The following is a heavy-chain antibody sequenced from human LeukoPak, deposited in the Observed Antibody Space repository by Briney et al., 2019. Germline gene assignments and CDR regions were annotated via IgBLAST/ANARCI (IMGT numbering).Heavy chain of an antibody. Sequence: GGSLRLSCAASGFTVSSNYMSWVRQAPGKGLEWVSVIYSGGSTYYADSVKGRFTISRVNSKNTLYLQMNSLRAEDTAVYYCATTVTTWGVFDYWGQGTLVTVSS. V-gene: IGHV3-53*01. CDR1: GFTVSSNY. CDR2: IYSGGST. D-gene: IGHD4-17*01. CDR3: ATTVTTWGVFDY. J-gene: IGHJ4*02.